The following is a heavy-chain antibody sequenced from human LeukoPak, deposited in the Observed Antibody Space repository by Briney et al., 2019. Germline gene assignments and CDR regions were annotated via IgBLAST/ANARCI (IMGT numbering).Heavy chain of an antibody. J-gene: IGHJ5*02. D-gene: IGHD2-15*01. CDR2: IIPIFGTA. CDR1: GGTFSSYA. CDR3: ARDPGCSGGSCYWPFDP. Sequence: VKVSCKASGGTFSSYAISWVRQAPGQGLEWMGRIIPIFGTANYAQKFQGRVTITTDESTSTAYMELSSLRSEDTAVYYCARDPGCSGGSCYWPFDPWGQGTLVTVSS. V-gene: IGHV1-69*13.